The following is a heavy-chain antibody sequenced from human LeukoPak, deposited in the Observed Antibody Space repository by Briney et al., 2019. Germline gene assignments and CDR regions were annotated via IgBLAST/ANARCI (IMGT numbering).Heavy chain of an antibody. V-gene: IGHV4-34*01. J-gene: IGHJ4*02. CDR1: GGSFSGYH. D-gene: IGHD4-17*01. CDR3: ARVPTVTFFDH. Sequence: SETLSLTCAVYGGSFSGYHWTWIRQPPGKGLEWIGEINHNEGTNYNPSLKSRVTISVDTSKNQFSLKLSSVTAADTAVYYCARVPTVTFFDHWGQGTLVTVSS. CDR2: INHNEGT.